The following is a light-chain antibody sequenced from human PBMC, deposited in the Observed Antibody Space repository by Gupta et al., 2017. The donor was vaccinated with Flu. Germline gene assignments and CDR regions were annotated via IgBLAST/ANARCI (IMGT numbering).Light chain of an antibody. V-gene: IGLV2-23*02. J-gene: IGLJ1*01. CDR3: CSDGGSMTYV. Sequence: QSALPQPASVSGSPAQSLTISCAGTSINIGAYNLVSCYQQPPGNAPKLIIFEVTKRPSGVSDRFSGSKSGNTASLTISGLQAEDEAHYYCCSDGGSMTYVFGTGTNVTAL. CDR1: SINIGAYNL. CDR2: EVT.